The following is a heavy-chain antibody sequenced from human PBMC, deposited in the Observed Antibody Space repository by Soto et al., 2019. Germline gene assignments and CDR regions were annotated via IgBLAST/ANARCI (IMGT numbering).Heavy chain of an antibody. V-gene: IGHV1-69*13. D-gene: IGHD2-15*01. CDR2: IIPVSCTT. CDR3: GRYCSGGSCHTLDYYGMDV. Sequence: ASVKVSCKASGGTFRNYGIGWVRQAPGQGLEWMGGIIPVSCTTNYAQKFQGRVTITADESTSTAYIEVSSLRSEDTAMFYCGRYCSGGSCHTLDYYGMDVCGQGTTVTVSS. J-gene: IGHJ6*02. CDR1: GGTFRNYG.